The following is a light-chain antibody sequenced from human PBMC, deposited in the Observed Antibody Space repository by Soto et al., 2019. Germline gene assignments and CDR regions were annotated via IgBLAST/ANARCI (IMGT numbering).Light chain of an antibody. CDR2: GAS. CDR3: PQYGSSPYT. CDR1: QSVSSSY. J-gene: IGKJ2*01. V-gene: IGKV3-20*01. Sequence: EIVLTQSPGTLSLSPGERATLSCRASQSVSSSYLAWYQQKPGQAPRLLIYGASSRATGIPDRFSASGSGTDFTLTISRLEREDFAVYYCPQYGSSPYTFGQGTKLEIK.